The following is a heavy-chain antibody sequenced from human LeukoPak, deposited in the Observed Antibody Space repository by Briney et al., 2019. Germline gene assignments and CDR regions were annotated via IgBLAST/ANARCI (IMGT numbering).Heavy chain of an antibody. J-gene: IGHJ4*02. CDR2: INHSGST. CDR3: ARLSEKLNLFSSSSGFDY. D-gene: IGHD6-6*01. V-gene: IGHV4-34*01. CDR1: GGSFSGYY. Sequence: SETLSLTCAVYGGSFSGYYWSWIRQPPGKGLEWIGEINHSGSTNYNPSLKSRVTMSVDTSKNHLSLRLSSVTAADTAVYYCARLSEKLNLFSSSSGFDYWGQGTLVTVSS.